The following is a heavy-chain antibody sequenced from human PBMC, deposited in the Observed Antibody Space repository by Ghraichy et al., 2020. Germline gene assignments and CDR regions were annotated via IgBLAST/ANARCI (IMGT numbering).Heavy chain of an antibody. CDR2: VYYSGTT. J-gene: IGHJ4*02. V-gene: IGHV4-59*08. CDR1: GGSLSTYY. Sequence: SETLSLTCTVSGGSLSTYYWSWIRQPPGKGLEWIGYVYYSGTTNYNPSLKSRVSISVDTSKDQFSLRLSSVTAADTAVYYCARSYYYGSGRHSFDYWGQGTLVTVSS. CDR3: ARSYYYGSGRHSFDY. D-gene: IGHD3-10*01.